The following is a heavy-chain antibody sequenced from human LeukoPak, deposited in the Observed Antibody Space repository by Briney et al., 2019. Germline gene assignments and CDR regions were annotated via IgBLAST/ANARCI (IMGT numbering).Heavy chain of an antibody. CDR2: THSDGTT. CDR3: ARVSGPGMNEYYHL. V-gene: IGHV3-66*01. J-gene: IGHJ1*01. CDR1: GFTVSNNF. D-gene: IGHD3-10*01. Sequence: PGGSLRLSCAVSGFTVSNNFMNWVRQAPGKGLEWVSVTHSDGTTYFADSVQGRFTISRDNSKNTLYLQMDSLRAEDTAVYYCARVSGPGMNEYYHLWGQGTLVTVSS.